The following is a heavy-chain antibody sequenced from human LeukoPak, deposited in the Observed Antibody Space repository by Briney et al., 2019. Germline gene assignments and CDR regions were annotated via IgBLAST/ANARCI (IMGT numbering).Heavy chain of an antibody. V-gene: IGHV4-59*01. CDR3: ARVKMATISYYYYMDV. D-gene: IGHD5-24*01. Sequence: SETLSLTCTVSGGSISSYYWSWIRQPPGKGLEWIGYIYYSGSTNYNPSPKSRVTISVDTSKNQFSLKLSSVTAADTAVYYCARVKMATISYYYYMDVWGKGTTVTVSS. CDR2: IYYSGST. CDR1: GGSISSYY. J-gene: IGHJ6*03.